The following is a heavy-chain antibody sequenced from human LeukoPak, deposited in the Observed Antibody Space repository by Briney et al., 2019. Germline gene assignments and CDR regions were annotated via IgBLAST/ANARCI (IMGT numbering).Heavy chain of an antibody. CDR3: ARDLAYGITLIVVERGAFDI. V-gene: IGHV3-48*04. CDR1: GFTFSSYS. D-gene: IGHD3-22*01. J-gene: IGHJ3*02. Sequence: PGGSLRLSCAVSGFTFSSYSMNWVGQAPGKGLEWVAYISSSSSTIYYADSVKGRFTISRVNAKNSLYLQMNSLRAEDTAVYYCARDLAYGITLIVVERGAFDIWGQGTMVTVSS. CDR2: ISSSSSTI.